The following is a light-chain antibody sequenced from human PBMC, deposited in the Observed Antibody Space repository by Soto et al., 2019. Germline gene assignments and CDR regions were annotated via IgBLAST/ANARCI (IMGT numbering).Light chain of an antibody. J-gene: IGLJ2*01. CDR3: PTWGTGIVI. CDR1: SGHSTYA. CDR2: LNSDGSH. V-gene: IGLV4-69*01. Sequence: QPVLTQAPSASASLGASVKLTCTLSSGHSTYAIAWHQQQPEKGPRFLMKLNSDGSHNRGDGIPDRFSGSSSGAERYLSSSGLEAEDAAEYYCPTWGTGIVILGGGTKVTVL.